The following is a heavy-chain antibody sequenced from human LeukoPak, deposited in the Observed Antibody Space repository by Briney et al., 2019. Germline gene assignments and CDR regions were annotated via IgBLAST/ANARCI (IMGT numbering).Heavy chain of an antibody. CDR1: GGSFSGYY. J-gene: IGHJ5*02. CDR2: INHSGST. D-gene: IGHD2-2*01. V-gene: IGHV4-34*01. CDR3: ASSNTAIVVVPAAMGPFDP. Sequence: SETLSLTCAVYGGSFSGYYWSWIRQPPGKGLEWIGEINHSGSTNYNPSLKCRVTISVDTSKNQFSLKLSSVTAADTAVYYCASSNTAIVVVPAAMGPFDPWGQGTLVTVSS.